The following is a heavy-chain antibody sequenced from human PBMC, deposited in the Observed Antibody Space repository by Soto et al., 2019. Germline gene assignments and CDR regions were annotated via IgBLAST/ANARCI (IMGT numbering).Heavy chain of an antibody. V-gene: IGHV3-33*01. CDR1: GFTFSSYG. Sequence: GGSLRLSCAASGFTFSSYGMHWVRQAPGKGLEWVAVIWYDGSNEYYADSVKGRFTISRDNSKNTLYLQMNSLRAEDTAVYYCARDLDIVATISPRYYYYYYGMDVWGQGTTVTVSS. CDR2: IWYDGSNE. CDR3: ARDLDIVATISPRYYYYYYGMDV. J-gene: IGHJ6*02. D-gene: IGHD5-12*01.